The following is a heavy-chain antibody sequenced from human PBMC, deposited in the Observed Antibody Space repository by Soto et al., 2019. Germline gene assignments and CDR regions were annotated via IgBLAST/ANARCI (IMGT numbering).Heavy chain of an antibody. J-gene: IGHJ6*03. Sequence: QVQLQQWGAGLLKPSETLSLTCAVYGGSFSGYQWSWIRQTPGKGLELMGGMNDSGDINDNPSLKSRVTILVDSPKKHIPMRPCSVTAADTAVYYCARGLILWFGELSRRGGYYYYMDVWGKGTTVIVSS. CDR3: ARGLILWFGELSRRGGYYYYMDV. CDR1: GGSFSGYQ. D-gene: IGHD3-10*01. V-gene: IGHV4-34*01. CDR2: MNDSGDI.